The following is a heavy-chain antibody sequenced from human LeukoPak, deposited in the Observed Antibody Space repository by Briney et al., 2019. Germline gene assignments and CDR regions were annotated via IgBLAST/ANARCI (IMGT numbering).Heavy chain of an antibody. D-gene: IGHD6-13*01. V-gene: IGHV3-30*02. J-gene: IGHJ4*02. CDR3: AKDRRSSWYDYFDY. Sequence: GGSLRLSCAASGFTFSSYGMHWVRQAPGKGLEWVAFIRYDGSNKYYADSVKDRFTISRDNSKNTLYLQMNSLRAEDTAVYYCAKDRRSSWYDYFDYWGQGTLVTVSS. CDR2: IRYDGSNK. CDR1: GFTFSSYG.